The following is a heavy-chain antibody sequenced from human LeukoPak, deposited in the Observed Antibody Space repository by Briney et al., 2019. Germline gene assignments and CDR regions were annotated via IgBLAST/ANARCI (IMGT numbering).Heavy chain of an antibody. D-gene: IGHD6-13*01. J-gene: IGHJ4*02. V-gene: IGHV1-3*01. Sequence: ASVKVSCKASGYTFTSYAMHWVRQAPGQRLEWMGWINAGNGNTKYSQKFRGRVTITRDTSASTAYMELSSLRSEDTAVYYCARDEGSSWYGCLDYWGQGTLVTVSS. CDR1: GYTFTSYA. CDR2: INAGNGNT. CDR3: ARDEGSSWYGCLDY.